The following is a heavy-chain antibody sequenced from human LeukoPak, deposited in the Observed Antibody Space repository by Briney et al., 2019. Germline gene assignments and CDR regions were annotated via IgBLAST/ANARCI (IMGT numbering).Heavy chain of an antibody. CDR3: ARGGRGHNYYDSSGYYN. V-gene: IGHV4-61*02. D-gene: IGHD3-22*01. Sequence: SETLSLTCTVSGGSISSGSYYWSWIRQPAGKGLEWIGRIYTSGSTNYNPSLKSRVTISVDTSKNQFSLKLSSVTAADTAVYYCARGGRGHNYYDSSGYYNWGQGTLVTVSS. CDR2: IYTSGST. J-gene: IGHJ4*02. CDR1: GGSISSGSYY.